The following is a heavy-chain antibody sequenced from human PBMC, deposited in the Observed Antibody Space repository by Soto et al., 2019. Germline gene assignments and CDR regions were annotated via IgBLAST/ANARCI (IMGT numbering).Heavy chain of an antibody. Sequence: QVQLVQSGAEVKKPGSSVKVSCKASGGAFRSYAISWVRQAPGQGLEWMGGIIPIFDTANYAQKFQGRVKITADESTSTAYMELRSLRSEDTAVYYCARDQSTVVSLDPDYGMDVWGQGTTVTVSS. D-gene: IGHD4-17*01. J-gene: IGHJ6*02. V-gene: IGHV1-69*01. CDR2: IIPIFDTA. CDR3: ARDQSTVVSLDPDYGMDV. CDR1: GGAFRSYA.